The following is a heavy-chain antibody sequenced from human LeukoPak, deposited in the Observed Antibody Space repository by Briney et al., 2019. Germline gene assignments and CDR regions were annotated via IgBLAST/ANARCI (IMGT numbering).Heavy chain of an antibody. J-gene: IGHJ4*02. V-gene: IGHV1-18*01. CDR3: ATGRQQWLVREYYFDY. CDR1: GYTFTSYG. D-gene: IGHD6-19*01. Sequence: ASVKVSCKASGYTFTSYGISWVRQAPGQGLEWMGWISAYSGDTIYAQKFQGRVTMTEDTSTDTAYMELSSLRSEDTAVYYCATGRQQWLVREYYFDYWGQGTLVTVSS. CDR2: ISAYSGDT.